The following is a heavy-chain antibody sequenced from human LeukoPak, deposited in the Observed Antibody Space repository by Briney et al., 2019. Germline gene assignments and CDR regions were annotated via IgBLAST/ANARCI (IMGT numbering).Heavy chain of an antibody. D-gene: IGHD2-2*01. J-gene: IGHJ4*02. Sequence: GGSLRLSCAASGFPFSGYHMSWIRQAPGKGLEWISYVYFTGDIIYYADSVKGRFTISRDNAKNSLYLQMNSLRAEDTAVYYCARDRVVHPYYFDYWGQGTLVTVSS. CDR1: GFPFSGYH. CDR2: VYFTGDII. V-gene: IGHV3-11*04. CDR3: ARDRVVHPYYFDY.